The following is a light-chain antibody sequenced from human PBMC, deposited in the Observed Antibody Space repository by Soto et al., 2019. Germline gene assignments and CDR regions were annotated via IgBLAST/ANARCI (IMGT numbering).Light chain of an antibody. J-gene: IGKJ5*01. Sequence: EIVLTQSPGTLSLSPGERATLSCRASQSVSSNYLAWYQQKTGQAPRLLIYGASSRATGIPDRFSGSGSGTDFTLTISRLEPEDFAMYYCQQYGSSPYTFGQGTRLELK. V-gene: IGKV3-20*01. CDR1: QSVSSNY. CDR3: QQYGSSPYT. CDR2: GAS.